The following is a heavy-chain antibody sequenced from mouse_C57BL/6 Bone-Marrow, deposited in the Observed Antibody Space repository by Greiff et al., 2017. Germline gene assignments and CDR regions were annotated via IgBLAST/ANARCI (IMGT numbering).Heavy chain of an antibody. V-gene: IGHV1-69*01. CDR3: AREGLYDYPDY. CDR1: GYTFTSYW. Sequence: QVQLKQPGAELVMPGASVKLSCKASGYTFTSYWMHWVKQRPGQGLEWIGEIDPSDSYTNYNQKFKGKSTLTVDKSSSTAYMQLSSLTSEDSAVYYCAREGLYDYPDYWGQGTTLTVS. CDR2: IDPSDSYT. J-gene: IGHJ2*01. D-gene: IGHD2-4*01.